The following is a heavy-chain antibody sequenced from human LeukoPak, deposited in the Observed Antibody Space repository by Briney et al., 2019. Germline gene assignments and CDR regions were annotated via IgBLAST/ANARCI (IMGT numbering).Heavy chain of an antibody. CDR3: ARDSSIAARPSSY. V-gene: IGHV3-7*03. CDR1: GFTFSSYW. Sequence: GGSLRLSCVASGFTFSSYWMSWVRQAPGKGLEWVANIKHDGSEKYYVDSVKGRFTISRDNAKNSLFLQMNSLRAEDTAVYYCARDSSIAARPSSYWGQGTLVTVSS. CDR2: IKHDGSEK. D-gene: IGHD6-6*01. J-gene: IGHJ4*02.